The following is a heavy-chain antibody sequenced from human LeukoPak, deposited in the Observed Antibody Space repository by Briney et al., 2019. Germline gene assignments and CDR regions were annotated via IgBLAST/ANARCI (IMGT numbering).Heavy chain of an antibody. CDR3: AKDPSYISGYFDY. CDR2: IYTSGGT. J-gene: IGHJ4*02. CDR1: GASISSYF. Sequence: PSETLSLTCAVSGASISSYFWSWIRQPAGKGLEWIGRIYTSGGTIYNPSLKGRDTMSVDTSKNQFSLRLNSVTAADTAVYYCAKDPSYISGYFDYWGQGILVTVSS. V-gene: IGHV4-4*07. D-gene: IGHD6-19*01.